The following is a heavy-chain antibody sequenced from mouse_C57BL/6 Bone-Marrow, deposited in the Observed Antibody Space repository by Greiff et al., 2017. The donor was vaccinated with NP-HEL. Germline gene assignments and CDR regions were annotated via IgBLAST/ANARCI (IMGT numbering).Heavy chain of an antibody. Sequence: EVMLVESGGGLVQPGGSLSLSCAASGFTFTDYYMSWVRQPPGKALEWLGFIRNKANGYTTVYSASVKGRFTISRDNSQRILYLQMNALRAEDSASYDCARSSYDDYADDPFYAMDYWGQGTSVTVSS. J-gene: IGHJ4*01. CDR2: IRNKANGYTT. V-gene: IGHV7-3*01. CDR3: ARSSYDDYADDPFYAMDY. CDR1: GFTFTDYY. D-gene: IGHD2-4*01.